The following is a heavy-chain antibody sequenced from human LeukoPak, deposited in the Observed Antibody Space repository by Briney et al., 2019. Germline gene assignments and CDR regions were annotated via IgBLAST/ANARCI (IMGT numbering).Heavy chain of an antibody. Sequence: PSETLSLTCTVSGGYISSSSYYWGWIRQPPGKGLEWIGSIYYSGSTYYNPSLKSRVTISVDTSKNQFSLKLSSVTAADTAVYYCARDTDIVVVPAAIPGGFDYWGQGTLVTVSS. V-gene: IGHV4-39*07. J-gene: IGHJ4*02. CDR3: ARDTDIVVVPAAIPGGFDY. D-gene: IGHD2-2*02. CDR2: IYYSGST. CDR1: GGYISSSSYY.